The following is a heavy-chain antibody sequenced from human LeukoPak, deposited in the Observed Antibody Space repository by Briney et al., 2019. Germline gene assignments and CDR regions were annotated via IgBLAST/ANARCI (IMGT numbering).Heavy chain of an antibody. D-gene: IGHD1-26*01. J-gene: IGHJ4*02. CDR3: KSSPAAPFDY. V-gene: IGHV3-23*01. Sequence: GGSLRLSCAASGFTFSSYTMSWVRQAPGKGLEWVSTITTSDGNTYYADSVKGRFTVSRDNSKNTLYLQMSSLRTDDTAVYYCKSSPAAPFDYWGQGTLVTVSS. CDR2: ITTSDGNT. CDR1: GFTFSSYT.